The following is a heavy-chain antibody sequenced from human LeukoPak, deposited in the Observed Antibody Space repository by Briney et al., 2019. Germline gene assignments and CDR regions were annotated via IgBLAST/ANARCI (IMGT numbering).Heavy chain of an antibody. CDR3: ATLGPYCSGGSCDY. CDR1: GGSISSYY. Sequence: PSETLSLTCTVSGGSISSYYWSWIRQPPGKGLEWIGYIYYSGSTNYNPSLKSRLTISVDTSKNQFSLRLSSVTAADTAVYYCATLGPYCSGGSCDYWGQGTLVTVSS. CDR2: IYYSGST. V-gene: IGHV4-59*01. J-gene: IGHJ4*02. D-gene: IGHD2-15*01.